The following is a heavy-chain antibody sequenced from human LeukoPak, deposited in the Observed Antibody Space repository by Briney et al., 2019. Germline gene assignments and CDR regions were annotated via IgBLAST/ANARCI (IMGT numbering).Heavy chain of an antibody. J-gene: IGHJ4*02. D-gene: IGHD2-15*01. Sequence: SGGSLRLSCAASGFTFSSYAMSWVRQAPGKGLEWVSAISGSGGSTYYADSVKGRFTISRDNSKNTLYLQMNSLRAEDTAVYYCAKDLVVVVAATPGGSYFDYWGQGTLVTVSS. V-gene: IGHV3-23*01. CDR3: AKDLVVVVAATPGGSYFDY. CDR2: ISGSGGST. CDR1: GFTFSSYA.